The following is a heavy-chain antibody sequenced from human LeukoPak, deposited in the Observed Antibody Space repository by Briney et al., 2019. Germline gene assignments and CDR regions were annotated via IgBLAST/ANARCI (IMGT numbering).Heavy chain of an antibody. CDR3: ARARRHTEYWYFDL. D-gene: IGHD3-16*02. CDR2: TYYRSKWYN. J-gene: IGHJ2*01. V-gene: IGHV6-1*01. CDR1: GDSVSSNSAT. Sequence: SQTLSLTCALSGDSVSSNSATWNWIRQSPSRGLEWLGRTYYRSKWYNDYAVSVKSRITVNPDTSKNQFSLQLNSVTPEDTAAYYCARARRHTEYWYFDLWGRGTLVTVSS.